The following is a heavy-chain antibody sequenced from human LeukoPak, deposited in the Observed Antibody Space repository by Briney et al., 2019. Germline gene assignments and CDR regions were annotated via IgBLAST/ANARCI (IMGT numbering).Heavy chain of an antibody. Sequence: GGSLRLSCAVSGFTFSSYAMSWVRQAPGKGLEWVSAISGSGGSTYYADSVKGRFTTSRDNSKNTLYLQMNSLRAEDTAVYYCARDANYDSSGYRDAFDIWGQGTMVTVSS. CDR1: GFTFSSYA. J-gene: IGHJ3*02. CDR2: ISGSGGST. CDR3: ARDANYDSSGYRDAFDI. D-gene: IGHD3-22*01. V-gene: IGHV3-23*01.